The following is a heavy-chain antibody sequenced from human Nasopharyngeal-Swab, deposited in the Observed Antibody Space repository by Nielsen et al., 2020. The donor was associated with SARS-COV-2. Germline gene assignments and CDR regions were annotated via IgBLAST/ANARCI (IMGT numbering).Heavy chain of an antibody. V-gene: IGHV1-2*06. CDR2: INPNSGGT. D-gene: IGHD1-1*01. J-gene: IGHJ4*02. CDR3: SRVRNDVDY. CDR1: GDTFTGYY. Sequence: AAVKNSCKASGDTFTGYYMHWVRPAPGQELEWMGRINPNSGGTNYAQKFQGRVIMTRDTSISTAYMELSRQRCDDTAVYYCSRVRNDVDYWGQGTLVTVSS.